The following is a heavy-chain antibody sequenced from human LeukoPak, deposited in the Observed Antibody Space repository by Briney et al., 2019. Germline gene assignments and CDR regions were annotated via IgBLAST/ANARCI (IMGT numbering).Heavy chain of an antibody. CDR3: ARGDYGDPNQYYFDY. CDR2: IYYSGST. D-gene: IGHD4-17*01. V-gene: IGHV4-59*08. CDR1: GGSFSGYY. Sequence: SETLSLTCAVYGGSFSGYYWSWIRQPPGKGLEWIGYIYYSGSTNYNPSLKSRVTISVDTSKNQFSLKLSSVTAADTAVYYCARGDYGDPNQYYFDYWGQGTLVTVSS. J-gene: IGHJ4*02.